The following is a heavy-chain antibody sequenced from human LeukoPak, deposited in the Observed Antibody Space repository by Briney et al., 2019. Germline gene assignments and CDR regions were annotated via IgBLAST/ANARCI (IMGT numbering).Heavy chain of an antibody. D-gene: IGHD3-9*01. CDR1: GFTFSGYA. Sequence: PGGSLRLSCAASGFTFSGYAMSWVRQAPGKGLEWVAVISYDGSNKYYADSVKGRFTISRDNSKNTLYLQMNSLRAEDTAVYYCAKSRLVTTLDYWGQGTLVTVSS. V-gene: IGHV3-30*18. J-gene: IGHJ4*02. CDR2: ISYDGSNK. CDR3: AKSRLVTTLDY.